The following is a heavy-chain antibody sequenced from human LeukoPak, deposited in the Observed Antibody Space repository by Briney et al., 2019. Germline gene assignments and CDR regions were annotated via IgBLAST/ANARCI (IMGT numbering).Heavy chain of an antibody. J-gene: IGHJ4*02. Sequence: PGGSLRLSCAASGFTFRSYDMHWVRQPTGNGLEWVSAVGSAGEIYYPGSVKGRFTISRDNAKNSLYLQMNSLRAGDTTVYYCVRVDNRAYSDWGQGNLVTVSS. CDR1: GFTFRSYD. D-gene: IGHD3-16*01. V-gene: IGHV3-13*04. CDR3: VRVDNRAYSD. CDR2: VGSAGEI.